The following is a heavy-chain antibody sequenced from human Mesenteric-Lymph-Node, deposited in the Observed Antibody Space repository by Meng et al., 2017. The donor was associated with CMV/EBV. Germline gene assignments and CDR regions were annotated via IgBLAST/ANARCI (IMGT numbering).Heavy chain of an antibody. V-gene: IGHV4-34*01. CDR3: ASTNYFPSGSHEYFHQ. J-gene: IGHJ1*01. D-gene: IGHD3-10*01. CDR1: GGSFSSYY. CDR2: INQSGNP. Sequence: YGGSFSSYYWSWIRQPPGKGLEWNGEINQSGNPKYNPYLKSRVTISADTSKNQFSLKVNSVTAADTAVYYCASTNYFPSGSHEYFHQWGQGSLVTVSS.